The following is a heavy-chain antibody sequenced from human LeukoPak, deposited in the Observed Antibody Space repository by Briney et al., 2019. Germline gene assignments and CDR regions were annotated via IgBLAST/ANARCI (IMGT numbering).Heavy chain of an antibody. D-gene: IGHD6-13*01. V-gene: IGHV4-59*01. CDR1: GGSISSYY. CDR2: IYYSGST. Sequence: TLSLTCTVSGGSISSYYWSWIRQPPGKGLEWIGYIYYSGSTNYNPSLKSRVTTSLDTSKNQFSLKLSSVTAADTAVYYCARDIAAAGSRRFDPWGQGTLVTVSS. CDR3: ARDIAAAGSRRFDP. J-gene: IGHJ5*02.